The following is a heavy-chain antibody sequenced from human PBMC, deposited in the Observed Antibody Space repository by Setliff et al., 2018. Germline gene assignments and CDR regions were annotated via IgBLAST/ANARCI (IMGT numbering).Heavy chain of an antibody. V-gene: IGHV3-48*01. CDR3: SRVYCRYTCLVESYMDV. CDR2: ISSISSSTI. CDR1: GFNFMNYG. D-gene: IGHD3-16*01. Sequence: GGSLRLSCAASGFNFMNYGMNWVRLAPGEGLEWVSYISSISSSTIYYADSVKGRFTVSRDNAKNSLYLQMNSLRAEDTAVYYCSRVYCRYTCLVESYMDVWGKGTTVTVSS. J-gene: IGHJ6*03.